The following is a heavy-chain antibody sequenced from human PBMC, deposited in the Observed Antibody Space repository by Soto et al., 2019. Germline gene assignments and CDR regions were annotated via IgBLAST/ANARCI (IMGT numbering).Heavy chain of an antibody. J-gene: IGHJ3*02. D-gene: IGHD2-21*01. Sequence: PGGSLRPSCAASGFTFSNAWMSWVRQAPGKGLEWVGRIKSKTDGGTTDYAAPVKGRFTISRDDSKNTLYLQMNSLKTEDTAVYYCTTDVVVIAQDAFDIWGQGTMVTVSS. V-gene: IGHV3-15*01. CDR2: IKSKTDGGTT. CDR3: TTDVVVIAQDAFDI. CDR1: GFTFSNAW.